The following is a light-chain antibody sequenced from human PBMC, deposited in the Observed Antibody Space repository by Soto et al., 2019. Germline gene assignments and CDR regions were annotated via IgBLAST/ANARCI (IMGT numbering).Light chain of an antibody. J-gene: IGLJ2*01. CDR1: SSNIGGNT. Sequence: QAVLTQPPSASGTPGQRVTFSCSGSSSNIGGNTVNWYQQLPGTAPKLLIYTTNQRPSGVPDRFSGSKSGTSASLAISGLQSEYEADYFCAAWDDSLSGVVFGGGTKLTVL. V-gene: IGLV1-44*01. CDR2: TTN. CDR3: AAWDDSLSGVV.